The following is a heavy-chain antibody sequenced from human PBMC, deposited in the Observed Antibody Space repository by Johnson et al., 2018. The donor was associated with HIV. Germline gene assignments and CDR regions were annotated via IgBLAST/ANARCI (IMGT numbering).Heavy chain of an antibody. CDR1: GFTFSSYA. CDR3: ARVEPIRRAIDAFDI. J-gene: IGHJ3*02. Sequence: VQLVESGGGLVQPGGSLRLSCAASGFTFSSYAMSWVRQAPGKGLEWVSAISGSGGSTYYADSVKGRFTISRDNAKNSLYLQLNSLRAEDTAVYYCARVEPIRRAIDAFDIWGQGTMVTVSS. V-gene: IGHV3-23*04. CDR2: ISGSGGST.